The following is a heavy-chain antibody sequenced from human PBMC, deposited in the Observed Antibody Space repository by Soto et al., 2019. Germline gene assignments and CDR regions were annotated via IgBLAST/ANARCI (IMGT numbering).Heavy chain of an antibody. J-gene: IGHJ4*02. V-gene: IGHV3-30*18. CDR2: VSYDGSNK. CDR3: AKALGELSPESYDY. Sequence: QVQLVESGGGAVQPGRSLRLSCAASGFTFSSYGMHWVRQAPGKGLEWVAIVSYDGSNKYYADSVKGRFTISRDNSRNTLYLQMNSLRAEDTAVYYCAKALGELSPESYDYWGQGTLVTVSS. D-gene: IGHD3-16*02. CDR1: GFTFSSYG.